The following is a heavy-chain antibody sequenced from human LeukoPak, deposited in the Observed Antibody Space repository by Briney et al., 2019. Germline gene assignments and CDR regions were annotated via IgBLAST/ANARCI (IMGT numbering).Heavy chain of an antibody. CDR3: ARERPSSGFFDY. J-gene: IGHJ4*02. D-gene: IGHD6-19*01. V-gene: IGHV1-69*13. CDR2: ILPSFGAT. Sequence: SVKVSCKASGGTFGSYAISWVRQAPGQGLEWMGGILPSFGATKYSQKFQDRVTITADVSTTTVYMEVSSLRSEDTALYYCARERPSSGFFDYWGQGSPVTVSS. CDR1: GGTFGSYA.